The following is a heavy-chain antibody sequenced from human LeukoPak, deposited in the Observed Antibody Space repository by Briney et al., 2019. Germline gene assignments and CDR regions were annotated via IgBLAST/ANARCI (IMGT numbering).Heavy chain of an antibody. CDR3: ARPHHYTYFMDV. CDR2: IFPSGSA. V-gene: IGHV4-4*09. Sequence: SETLSLTCTVSAGYIRRYYWTWIRQPPGKGLEWIGYIFPSGSAYYNPSLKTRVTISVDTSKNQYSLKLTSVTAADTAVYYCARPHHYTYFMDVWGKGTTVTVSS. CDR1: AGYIRRYY. J-gene: IGHJ6*03.